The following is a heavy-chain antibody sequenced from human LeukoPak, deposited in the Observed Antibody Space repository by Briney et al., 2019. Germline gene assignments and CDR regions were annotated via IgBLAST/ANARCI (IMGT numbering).Heavy chain of an antibody. CDR3: AKGYYGDYPYWYFDL. CDR1: GFTFSSYA. CDR2: ITGSSAST. J-gene: IGHJ2*01. V-gene: IGHV3-23*01. Sequence: GGSLRLSCAASGFTFSSYAMSWVRQAPGKGLEWVSSITGSSASTYYADSVKGRFTISRDNSKNTLYLQMNSLRAEDTAVYYCAKGYYGDYPYWYFDLWGRGTLVTVSS. D-gene: IGHD4-17*01.